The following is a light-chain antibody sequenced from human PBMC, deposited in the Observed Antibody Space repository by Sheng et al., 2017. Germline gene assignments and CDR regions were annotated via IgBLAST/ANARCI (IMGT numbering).Light chain of an antibody. Sequence: DIQMTQSPSTLSASVGDRVTITCRASQSISSWLAWYQHKPGKAPKLLIYKASSLESGVPSRFSGSGSGTEFTLTISSLQPDDFATYYCQQYNSYPATFGQGTKVEIK. CDR2: KAS. J-gene: IGKJ1*01. CDR1: QSISSW. V-gene: IGKV1-5*03. CDR3: QQYNSYPAT.